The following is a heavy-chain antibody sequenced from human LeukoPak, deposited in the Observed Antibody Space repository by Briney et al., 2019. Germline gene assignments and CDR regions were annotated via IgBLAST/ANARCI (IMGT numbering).Heavy chain of an antibody. CDR2: ISGSGGNT. Sequence: GGSLRLSCAASGFTFSRNGMTWVRQAPGKGLEWVSAISGSGGNTYYADSVKGRFTISRDNSKNTLYLQMNSLRAEDAALYFCARDPYSGSYGPYYYYYMDVWGKGTTVTISS. J-gene: IGHJ6*03. CDR1: GFTFSRNG. CDR3: ARDPYSGSYGPYYYYYMDV. V-gene: IGHV3-23*01. D-gene: IGHD1-26*01.